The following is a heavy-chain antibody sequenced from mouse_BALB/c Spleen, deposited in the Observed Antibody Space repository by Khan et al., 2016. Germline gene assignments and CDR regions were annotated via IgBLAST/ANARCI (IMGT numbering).Heavy chain of an antibody. CDR1: GYTFTTAG. CDR3: ARESYAMDY. J-gene: IGHJ4*01. Sequence: QIQLVQSGPELKKPGETVRISCKASGYTFTTAGMQWVQKMPGKGLRWIGWINTLSGVPIYAEDFKGRFAFSLETSASTAFLHIANLKNEDTATYFCARESYAMDYWGQGTSVTVSS. V-gene: IGHV9-4*02. CDR2: INTLSGVP. D-gene: IGHD6-2*01.